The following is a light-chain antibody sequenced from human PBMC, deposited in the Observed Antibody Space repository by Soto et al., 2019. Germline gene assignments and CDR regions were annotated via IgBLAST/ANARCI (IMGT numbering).Light chain of an antibody. CDR3: QQFNSSPT. CDR1: QGISSA. CDR2: DAS. V-gene: IGKV1-13*02. J-gene: IGKJ3*01. Sequence: AIQLTQSPSSLSASVGDRVTITCRASQGISSALAWYQQKPGKAPKLLIYDASSLESGVPSRFSGSGSGIDFTLTISSLQPEDFATYYCQQFNSSPTFGPGTKVDIK.